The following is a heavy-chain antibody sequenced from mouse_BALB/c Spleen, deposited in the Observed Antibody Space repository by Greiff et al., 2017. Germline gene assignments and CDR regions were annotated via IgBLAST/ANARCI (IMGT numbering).Heavy chain of an antibody. CDR3: ARGDYYGNLYYAMDY. CDR2: ILPGSGST. V-gene: IGHV1-9*01. CDR1: GYTFSSYW. Sequence: VQLQQSGAELMKPGASVKISCKATGYTFSSYWIEWVKQRPGHGLEWIGEILPGSGSTNYNEKFKGKATFTADTSSNTAYMQLSSLTSEDSAVYYCARGDYYGNLYYAMDYWGQGTSVTVSS. J-gene: IGHJ4*01. D-gene: IGHD2-1*01.